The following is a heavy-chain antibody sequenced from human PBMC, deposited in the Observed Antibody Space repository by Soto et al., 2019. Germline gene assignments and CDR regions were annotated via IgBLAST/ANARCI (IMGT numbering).Heavy chain of an antibody. CDR1: GYNFTTFW. J-gene: IGHJ4*02. V-gene: IGHV5-51*01. CDR2: IYPGDSET. CDR3: ARLGFPGAIYFDS. Sequence: GESLKISCKGSGYNFTTFWIGWVRQMPGKGLEWMGIIYPGDSETKYSPYFEGQVTISADRSTNTAYLQWRSLRASDTAMYYCARLGFPGAIYFDSWGLGTLVTVSS.